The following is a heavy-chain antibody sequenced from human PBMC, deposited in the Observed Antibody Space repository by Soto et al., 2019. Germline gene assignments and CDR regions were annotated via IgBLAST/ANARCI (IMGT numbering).Heavy chain of an antibody. CDR1: GFTFSSYA. J-gene: IGHJ6*02. V-gene: IGHV3-30-3*01. D-gene: IGHD3-3*02. CDR3: ARGSNRAFLEWSYGMDV. Sequence: PGGSLRLSCAASGFTFSSYAMHWVRQAPGKGLEWVAVISYDGSNKYYADSVKGRFTISRDNSKNTLYPQMNSLRAEDTAVYYCARGSNRAFLEWSYGMDVWGQGTTVTVSS. CDR2: ISYDGSNK.